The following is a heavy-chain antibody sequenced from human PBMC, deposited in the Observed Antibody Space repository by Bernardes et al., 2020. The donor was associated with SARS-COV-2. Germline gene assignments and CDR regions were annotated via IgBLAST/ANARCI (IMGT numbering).Heavy chain of an antibody. CDR2: IKGDGSST. Sequence: GGSLRLSCAASGFTFNTHWMHWVRQVPGKGLVWVARIKGDGSSTTYADSVKGRFAISRDNARNTLYLQMNSLRAEDTAVYYCAKDPDTDGWSQLDFWGQGTLVSVSS. CDR1: GFTFNTHW. V-gene: IGHV3-74*01. J-gene: IGHJ4*02. CDR3: AKDPDTDGWSQLDF. D-gene: IGHD6-19*01.